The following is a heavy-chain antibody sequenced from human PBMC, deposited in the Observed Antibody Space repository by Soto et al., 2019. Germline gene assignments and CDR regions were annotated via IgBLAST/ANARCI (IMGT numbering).Heavy chain of an antibody. V-gene: IGHV3-23*01. D-gene: IGHD6-19*01. J-gene: IGHJ4*02. CDR2: ISGSGGST. CDR3: AKEEWQWLAQTRGFDY. Sequence: EVLLLESGGGLVQPGGSLRLSCAASGFTFSSYAMSWVRQAPGKGLEWVSAISGSGGSTYYADSVKGRFTISRDNSKNTLYLQMNSLRAEDTAVYYCAKEEWQWLAQTRGFDYWGQGTLVTVSS. CDR1: GFTFSSYA.